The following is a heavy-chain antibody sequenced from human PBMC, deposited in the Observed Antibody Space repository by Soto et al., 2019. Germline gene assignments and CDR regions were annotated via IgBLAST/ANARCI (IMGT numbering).Heavy chain of an antibody. J-gene: IGHJ6*03. CDR3: AIWFVVVPAAMSLGYYYYYMDV. CDR1: GYTFTSYG. D-gene: IGHD2-2*01. Sequence: ASVKVSCKASGYTFTSYGISWVRQAPGQGLEWMGWISAYNGNTNYAQKLQGRVTMTPDTSTSTAYMELRSLRSDDMAVYYCAIWFVVVPAAMSLGYYYYYMDVWGKGTTVTVSS. CDR2: ISAYNGNT. V-gene: IGHV1-18*03.